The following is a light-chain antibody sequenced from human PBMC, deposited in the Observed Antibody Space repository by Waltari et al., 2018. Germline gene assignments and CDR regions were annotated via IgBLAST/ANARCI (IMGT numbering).Light chain of an antibody. Sequence: DIQMTQSPSSLSASVGDRVTITCRASQSISSYLNWYQQKPGKAPKILIYSASSLQSGVPSRFSGGGSGAEFTLTISSLEPEDFATYFCQQSYSKPPTFGGGTKVEI. CDR1: QSISSY. CDR2: SAS. V-gene: IGKV1-39*01. CDR3: QQSYSKPPT. J-gene: IGKJ4*01.